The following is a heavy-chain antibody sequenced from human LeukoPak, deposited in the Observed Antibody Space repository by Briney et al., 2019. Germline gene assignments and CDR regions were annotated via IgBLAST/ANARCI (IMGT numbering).Heavy chain of an antibody. Sequence: ASVKVSCKASGYTFTSYAMHWVRQAPGQRLEWMGWINAGNGNTKYSQKFQGKVTITRDTSASTAYMELSSLRSEDTAVYYCARDRVGYTAMVSVYFWGQGTLVTVSS. CDR2: INAGNGNT. J-gene: IGHJ4*02. V-gene: IGHV1-3*01. CDR3: ARDRVGYTAMVSVYF. D-gene: IGHD5-18*01. CDR1: GYTFTSYA.